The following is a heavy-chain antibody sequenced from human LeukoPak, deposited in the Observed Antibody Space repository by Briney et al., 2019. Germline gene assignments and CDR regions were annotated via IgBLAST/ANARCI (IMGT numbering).Heavy chain of an antibody. J-gene: IGHJ4*02. CDR2: ISSSGSTI. D-gene: IGHD3-9*01. Sequence: PGGSLRLSCAASGFTFSDYYMSCIRQAPGKGLEWVSYISSSGSTIYYADSVKGRFTISRDNAKNSLYLQMNSLRAEDTAVYYCAKPSFDDILTGSTFDYWGQGTLVTVSS. CDR1: GFTFSDYY. V-gene: IGHV3-11*04. CDR3: AKPSFDDILTGSTFDY.